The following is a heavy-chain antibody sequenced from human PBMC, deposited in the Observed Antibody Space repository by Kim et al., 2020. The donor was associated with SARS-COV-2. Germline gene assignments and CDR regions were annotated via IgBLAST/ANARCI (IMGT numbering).Heavy chain of an antibody. CDR2: INHSGST. Sequence: SETLSLTCAVYGGSFSGYYWSWIRQPPGKGLEWIGEINHSGSTNYNPSLKSRVTISVDTSKNQFSLKLSSVTAADTAVYYCAVEPEYSSSPYYGMDVWGQGTTVTVSS. CDR3: AVEPEYSSSPYYGMDV. V-gene: IGHV4-34*01. D-gene: IGHD6-6*01. CDR1: GGSFSGYY. J-gene: IGHJ6*02.